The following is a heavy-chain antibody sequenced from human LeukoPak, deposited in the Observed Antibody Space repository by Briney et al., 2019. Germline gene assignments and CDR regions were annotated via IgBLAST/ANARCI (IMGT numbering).Heavy chain of an antibody. V-gene: IGHV4-39*01. D-gene: IGHD3-9*01. Sequence: PSETLSLTCTVSGASLSGSGRNWGWLPHPPGKGLEWIASFYYSGSNYYSPSLESRVAMSVDTSKNQFSLKLSSLTATDTAVYYCLSGLDNAFDPWGQGTLVTVSP. CDR2: FYYSGSN. CDR1: GASLSGSGRN. J-gene: IGHJ5*02. CDR3: LSGLDNAFDP.